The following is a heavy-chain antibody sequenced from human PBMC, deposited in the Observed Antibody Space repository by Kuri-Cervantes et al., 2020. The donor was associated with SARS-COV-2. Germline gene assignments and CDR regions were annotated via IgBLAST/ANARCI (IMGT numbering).Heavy chain of an antibody. V-gene: IGHV1-2*06. J-gene: IGHJ3*02. Sequence: ASVKVSCKASGYTFTGYYMHWVRQAPGQGLEWMGRINPNSGGTNYAQKFQGGVAMTRDTSISTAYMELSRLRSDDTAVYYCARDPGGLDAFDIWGKGTMVTVSS. CDR3: ARDPGGLDAFDI. D-gene: IGHD4-23*01. CDR1: GYTFTGYY. CDR2: INPNSGGT.